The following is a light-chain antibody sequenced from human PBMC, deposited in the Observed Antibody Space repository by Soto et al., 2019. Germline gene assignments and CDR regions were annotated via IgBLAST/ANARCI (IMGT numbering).Light chain of an antibody. Sequence: EIVLTQSPGTLSLSPGERATLSCRASQSVASSYLAWYQQKPGQAPRLLIYGASSRAAATPDRFSGSGSGTDFTLTISRLEPEDFAVYYCQQYGSSPRTFGQGTKVDIK. CDR2: GAS. J-gene: IGKJ1*01. V-gene: IGKV3-20*01. CDR1: QSVASSY. CDR3: QQYGSSPRT.